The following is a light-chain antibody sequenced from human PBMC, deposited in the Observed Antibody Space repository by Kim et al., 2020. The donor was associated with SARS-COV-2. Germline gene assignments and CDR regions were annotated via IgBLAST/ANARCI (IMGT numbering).Light chain of an antibody. CDR1: QSVIRF. V-gene: IGKV3-20*01. CDR3: QQYSASLLT. J-gene: IGKJ4*01. CDR2: GAS. Sequence: LSPGEISTLACRASQSVIRFLAWYQQKPGQAPRLLIHGASSRATGIPDRFSGSGSGTDFTLAISRLEPEDFAVYYCQQYSASLLTFGGGTKVDIK.